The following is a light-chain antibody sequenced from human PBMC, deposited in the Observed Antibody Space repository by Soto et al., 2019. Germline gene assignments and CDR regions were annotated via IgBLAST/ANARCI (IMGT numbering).Light chain of an antibody. V-gene: IGKV1-5*01. Sequence: DIQLTQSPSTLSASVGDRVTITCRASQSISNWLAWYQQKPGKAPKVLIYDASSLESGVPSRFSGSGSGTDFTLTISSLQPEDFATYYCQQANSFPITFGQGTRLEIK. CDR2: DAS. CDR1: QSISNW. J-gene: IGKJ5*01. CDR3: QQANSFPIT.